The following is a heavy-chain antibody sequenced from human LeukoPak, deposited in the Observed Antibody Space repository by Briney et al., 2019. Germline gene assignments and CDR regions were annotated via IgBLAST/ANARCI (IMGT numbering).Heavy chain of an antibody. CDR1: GYTFTSYG. CDR2: ISAYNGKT. Sequence: ASVKVSCKASGYTFTSYGVSWVRQAPGQGLEWMGWISAYNGKTNYAQKLQGRVTMTTDTSTSTAYMELRSLRSDDTAVYYCARSLLNALRFLEWLNYMDVWGKGTTVTVSS. D-gene: IGHD3-3*01. CDR3: ARSLLNALRFLEWLNYMDV. J-gene: IGHJ6*03. V-gene: IGHV1-18*01.